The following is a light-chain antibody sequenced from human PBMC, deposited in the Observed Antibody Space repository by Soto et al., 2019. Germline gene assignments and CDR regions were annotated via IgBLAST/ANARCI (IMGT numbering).Light chain of an antibody. CDR2: IND. Sequence: QSVLTQPPSLSGTPVQRVTISCSGSSSNIAGNTVHWYQHLPGTAPKLLIYINDQRPSGVPGRFSASTSGTSASLAISGLQSDDEADYYCATWDDDLNAAVFGGGTQLTVL. CDR3: ATWDDDLNAAV. CDR1: SSNIAGNT. V-gene: IGLV1-44*01. J-gene: IGLJ7*01.